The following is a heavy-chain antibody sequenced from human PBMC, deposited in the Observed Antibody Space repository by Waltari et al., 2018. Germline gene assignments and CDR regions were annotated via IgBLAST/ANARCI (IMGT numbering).Heavy chain of an antibody. J-gene: IGHJ6*02. CDR3: ARGDPANYYDSSGYYLSG. CDR2: IIPIFGTA. D-gene: IGHD3-22*01. V-gene: IGHV1-69*01. Sequence: QVQLVQSGAEVKKPGSSVKVSCTASGGPFSSYALSWVRQAHGRGLEWVGGIIPIFGTANYAQKVQGRVTINAEESTSTAYMELSSLRTEETAVYYCARGDPANYYDSSGYYLSGWGQGTTVTVSS. CDR1: GGPFSSYA.